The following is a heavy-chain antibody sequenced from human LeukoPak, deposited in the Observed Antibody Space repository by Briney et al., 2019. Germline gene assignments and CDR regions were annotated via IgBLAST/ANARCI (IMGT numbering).Heavy chain of an antibody. J-gene: IGHJ4*02. V-gene: IGHV5-51*01. Sequence: GESLKISCQGSGHSFTSYWIGWVRQMPEKGLEWMGIIYPGDSETRYSPSFQGQVTISADKSISTAYLQWSSLKASDTAMYYCAKAAEAAAGTFDYWGQGTLVTVSS. D-gene: IGHD6-13*01. CDR3: AKAAEAAAGTFDY. CDR1: GHSFTSYW. CDR2: IYPGDSET.